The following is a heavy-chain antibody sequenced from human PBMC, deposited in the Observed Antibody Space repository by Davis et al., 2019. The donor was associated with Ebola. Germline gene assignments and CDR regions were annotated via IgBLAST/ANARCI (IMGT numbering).Heavy chain of an antibody. J-gene: IGHJ4*02. CDR1: GFTFGSST. Sequence: PGGSLSLSCAASGFTFGSSTMPWVRQTPGKGLQYVSGITNDGGSTYYADSVKGRFIISRDNSKNTLYLQMSSLRIEDTAVYYCVKGSITMTVVVYFDLWGQGTLVTVSP. CDR2: ITNDGGST. CDR3: VKGSITMTVVVYFDL. V-gene: IGHV3-64D*06. D-gene: IGHD3-22*01.